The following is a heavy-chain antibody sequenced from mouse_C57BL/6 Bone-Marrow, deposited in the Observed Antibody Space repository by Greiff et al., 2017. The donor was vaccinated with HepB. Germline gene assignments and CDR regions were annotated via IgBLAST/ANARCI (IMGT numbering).Heavy chain of an antibody. D-gene: IGHD4-1*01. J-gene: IGHJ2*01. V-gene: IGHV1-74*01. CDR2: IHPSDSDT. Sequence: QVQLRQPGAELVKPGASVKVSCKASGYTFTSYWMHWVKQRPGQGLEWIGRIHPSDSDTNYNQKFKGKATLTVDKSSSTAYMQLSSLTSEDSAVYYCAIGWDVNYFDYWGQGTTLTVSS. CDR3: AIGWDVNYFDY. CDR1: GYTFTSYW.